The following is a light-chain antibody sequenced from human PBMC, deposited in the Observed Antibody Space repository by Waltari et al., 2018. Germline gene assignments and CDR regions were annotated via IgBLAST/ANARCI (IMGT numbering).Light chain of an antibody. Sequence: DIVMTQSPDSLTVSLGARATINCKSSQSVLFSSDNKNYLAWYQQKPGQPPKLLIYWASTRESGVPDRFSGSGSGTDFTLTISSLQAEDVAVYFCQQYYIAQYTFGQGTKLEIK. CDR3: QQYYIAQYT. CDR2: WAS. J-gene: IGKJ2*01. CDR1: QSVLFSSDNKNY. V-gene: IGKV4-1*01.